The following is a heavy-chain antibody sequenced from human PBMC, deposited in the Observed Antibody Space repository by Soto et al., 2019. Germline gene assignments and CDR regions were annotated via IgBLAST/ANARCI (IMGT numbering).Heavy chain of an antibody. V-gene: IGHV3-21*01. Sequence: EVQLVESGGGLVQPGGSLRLSCTASGFIFRTYGMTWVRQAPGKGLEWVSSIYSSGTFIYYADSVKGRFTISRDDAKNSLFLQMNSLRAEDTAVYYCGRAIGRGIIRDWGQGTLVTVSS. J-gene: IGHJ4*02. CDR3: GRAIGRGIIRD. CDR1: GFIFRTYG. D-gene: IGHD3-10*01. CDR2: IYSSGTFI.